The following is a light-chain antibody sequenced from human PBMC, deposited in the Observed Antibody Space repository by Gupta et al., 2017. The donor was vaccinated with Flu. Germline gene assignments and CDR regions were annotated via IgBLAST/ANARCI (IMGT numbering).Light chain of an antibody. CDR3: ETWSSSACL. CDR1: SEHSEYS. Sequence: QPALTQSSSAAASLGSSVRLSCTLSSEHSEYSVAWHQQQPGRAPRYLMKLEAGGNYNRGSGVPDRVSGSSSGAARSLTISNLHSEDEALYYCETWSSSACLFGGGTNLTVL. J-gene: IGLJ2*01. CDR2: LEAGGNY. V-gene: IGLV4-60*03.